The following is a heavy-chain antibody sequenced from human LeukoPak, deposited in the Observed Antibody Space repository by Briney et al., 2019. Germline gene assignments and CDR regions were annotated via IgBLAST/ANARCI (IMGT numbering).Heavy chain of an antibody. CDR2: VRYDGSNR. CDR1: GFTFTNYA. D-gene: IGHD3-9*01. V-gene: IGHV3-30*02. J-gene: IGHJ6*03. CDR3: AKDPGLSSYYYYYYMDV. Sequence: PGGSLRLSCAASGFTFTNYAMSWVRQAPGKGLEWVAFVRYDGSNRYYADSVKGRFTISRDNSKNTLYLQMNSLRAEDTAVYYCAKDPGLSSYYYYYYMDVWGKGTTVTVSS.